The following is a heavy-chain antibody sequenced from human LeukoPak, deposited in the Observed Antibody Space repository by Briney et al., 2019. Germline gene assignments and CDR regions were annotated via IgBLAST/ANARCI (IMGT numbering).Heavy chain of an antibody. CDR2: IKQDGGEK. D-gene: IGHD2-15*01. CDR1: GITFSRYW. V-gene: IGHV3-7*03. J-gene: IGHJ4*02. CDR3: ARGGRPLDY. Sequence: GGSLRLSCVDSGITFSRYWMSWVRQAPGKGLEWVANIKQDGGEKYYVDSVKGRFTISRDNAKNSLYLQMNSLRVEDTAVYYCARGGRPLDYWGQGTLVTVSS.